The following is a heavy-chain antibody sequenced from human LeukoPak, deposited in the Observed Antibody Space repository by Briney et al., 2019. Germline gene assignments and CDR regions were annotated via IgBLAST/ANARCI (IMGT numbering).Heavy chain of an antibody. V-gene: IGHV4-59*01. Sequence: SETLSLTCTASGGSITYYYWSWIRQPPGKGLEWIGYIYYSGSTNYNPSLKSRVTISVDTSKNQFSLKLSSVTAADTAVYYCAGGARRSTWDYWGQGTLVTVSS. CDR3: AGGARRSTWDY. CDR2: IYYSGST. D-gene: IGHD2-2*01. CDR1: GGSITYYY. J-gene: IGHJ4*02.